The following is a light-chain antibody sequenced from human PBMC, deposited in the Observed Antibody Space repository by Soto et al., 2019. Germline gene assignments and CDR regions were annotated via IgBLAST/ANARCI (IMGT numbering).Light chain of an antibody. V-gene: IGKV3-11*01. Sequence: EIVLTQSPATLSLSPGGRATLSCRASQSVSSYLAWYQQKPGQAPRLLIYDASNRATGIPARFSGSGSGTDFTLTISSLETEDFGVYYCQQRSNWPITFGQATRLEIK. CDR3: QQRSNWPIT. CDR2: DAS. CDR1: QSVSSY. J-gene: IGKJ5*01.